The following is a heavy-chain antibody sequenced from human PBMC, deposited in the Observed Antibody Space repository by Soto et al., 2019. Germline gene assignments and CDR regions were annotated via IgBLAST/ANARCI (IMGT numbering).Heavy chain of an antibody. J-gene: IGHJ4*02. D-gene: IGHD6-13*01. Sequence: QVQLVESGGGLVTPGGSLRLSCAASAFTFSDYYMTWISQAPGKGLQWVSYITSRGTTVYYAVSVKGRFTISRDNTKNSVYLQMNSLRAEDTAVYYCARGSKGSSWFSTSYHSESWGQGTLVTVSS. CDR2: ITSRGTTV. CDR3: ARGSKGSSWFSTSYHSES. V-gene: IGHV3-11*01. CDR1: AFTFSDYY.